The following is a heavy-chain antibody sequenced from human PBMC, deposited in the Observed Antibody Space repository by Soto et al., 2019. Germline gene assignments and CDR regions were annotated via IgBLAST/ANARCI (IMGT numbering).Heavy chain of an antibody. CDR2: IRSKTNSYAT. Sequence: GGSLRLSXAASGFTFGGSAMHWVRQASGKGLEWVGHIRSKTNSYATAYAESVKGRFTISRDDSMNTAYLQMNSLKTEDTAVYFCTRQTDAVQWLVVPTDYNFDYWGQGTLVTVSS. CDR1: GFTFGGSA. J-gene: IGHJ4*02. CDR3: TRQTDAVQWLVVPTDYNFDY. V-gene: IGHV3-73*01. D-gene: IGHD6-19*01.